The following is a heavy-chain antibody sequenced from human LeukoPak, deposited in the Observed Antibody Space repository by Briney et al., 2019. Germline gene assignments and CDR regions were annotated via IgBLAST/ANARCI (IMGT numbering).Heavy chain of an antibody. V-gene: IGHV4-30-4*08. D-gene: IGHD3-3*01. J-gene: IGHJ2*01. CDR2: IYYSETT. CDR1: GGSISSGDYY. Sequence: SQTMSLASPVSGGSISSGDYYWNWLREPPGKGLEWSGQIYYSETTYYNPSLKSRVTISVNTSKNQFSLKLSSVTAADTAVYYCARVGPVLRFLEWARNWYFDLWGRGTLVTVSS. CDR3: ARVGPVLRFLEWARNWYFDL.